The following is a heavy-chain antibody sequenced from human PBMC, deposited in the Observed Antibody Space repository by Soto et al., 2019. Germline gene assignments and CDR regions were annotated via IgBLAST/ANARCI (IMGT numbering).Heavy chain of an antibody. D-gene: IGHD3-3*01. CDR3: ARWWSGSRQGFDP. Sequence: SETLSLTCAVSGGSISSGGYSWSWIRQHPGKGLEWIGYIYYSGSTYYNPSLKSRVTISVDTSKNQFSLKLSSVTAADTAVYYCARWWSGSRQGFDPWGQGTLVTVSS. V-gene: IGHV4-31*11. CDR2: IYYSGST. CDR1: GGSISSGGYS. J-gene: IGHJ5*02.